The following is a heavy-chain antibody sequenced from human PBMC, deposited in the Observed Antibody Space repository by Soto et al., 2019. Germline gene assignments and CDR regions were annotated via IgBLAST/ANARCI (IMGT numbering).Heavy chain of an antibody. V-gene: IGHV4-59*01. CDR3: ARSISARPEADI. CDR1: GGTISSYY. Sequence: QLQLQESGPGLVKPSETLSLTCSVSGGTISSYYWSWIRQHPGKGLEWIGYVYYSGNTNYNPSLRSRVTITLDTAKTQFSLKLRSVTGADTAVYFCARSISARPEADIWGQGTMVTVSS. D-gene: IGHD6-6*01. CDR2: VYYSGNT. J-gene: IGHJ3*02.